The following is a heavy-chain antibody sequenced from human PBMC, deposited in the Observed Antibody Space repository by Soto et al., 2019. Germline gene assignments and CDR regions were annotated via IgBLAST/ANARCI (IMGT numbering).Heavy chain of an antibody. CDR2: IYSGETT. Sequence: GGSLRLSCAASGFNVNSDYMNWVRQTPGKGLEWVASIYSGETTYYADSVRGRFTISSDKSKNTLYFQLSSLRIEDTAVYYCTRDGRGLGRLSLFEYWGQGVLVTVST. J-gene: IGHJ4*02. D-gene: IGHD2-21*02. CDR3: TRDGRGLGRLSLFEY. V-gene: IGHV3-53*01. CDR1: GFNVNSDY.